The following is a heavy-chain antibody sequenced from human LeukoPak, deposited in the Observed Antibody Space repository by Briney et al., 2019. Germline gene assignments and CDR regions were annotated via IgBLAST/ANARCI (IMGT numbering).Heavy chain of an antibody. CDR2: ISSSGSTI. J-gene: IGHJ4*02. Sequence: GGSLRLSCAASGFTFSSYEMNWVRQAPGKGLEWVSYISSSGSTIYYADSVKGRFTISRDNAKNTLYLQMNSLRADDTAVYYCAREEAAAPGLNCWGQGTLVTVSS. CDR1: GFTFSSYE. CDR3: AREEAAAPGLNC. D-gene: IGHD6-13*01. V-gene: IGHV3-48*03.